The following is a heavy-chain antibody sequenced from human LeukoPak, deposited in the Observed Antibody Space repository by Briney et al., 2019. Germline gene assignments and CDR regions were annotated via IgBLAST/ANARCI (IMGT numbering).Heavy chain of an antibody. CDR1: GFTFSSYA. D-gene: IGHD2-8*01. J-gene: IGHJ6*02. Sequence: GGSLRLSCAASGFTFSSYAMHWVRQAPGKGLEWVAVISYDGSNKYYADSVKGRFTISRDNSKNTLYLQMNSLRAEDTAVYYCAGVYANYYYYGMDVWGQGTTVTVSS. CDR2: ISYDGSNK. V-gene: IGHV3-30*04. CDR3: AGVYANYYYYGMDV.